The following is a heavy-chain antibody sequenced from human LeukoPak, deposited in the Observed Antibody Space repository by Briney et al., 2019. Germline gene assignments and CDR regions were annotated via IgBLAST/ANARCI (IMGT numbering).Heavy chain of an antibody. CDR2: IYPDDSDT. D-gene: IGHD1-1*01. V-gene: IGHV5-51*01. J-gene: IGHJ4*02. CDR1: GYSFTNYW. Sequence: GESLKNSCKGSGYSFTNYWIGWVRQMPGKGLECMGIIYPDDSDTRYSPSFQGQVTISADKSISTAYLQWSSLKASDTAMYYCARHETGPYFDYWGQGTLVTVSS. CDR3: ARHETGPYFDY.